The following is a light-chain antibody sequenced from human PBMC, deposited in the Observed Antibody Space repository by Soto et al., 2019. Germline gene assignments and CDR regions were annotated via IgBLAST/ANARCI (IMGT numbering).Light chain of an antibody. CDR1: QTISSW. V-gene: IGKV1-5*03. Sequence: DIPMTHSPSTRSFSLGDRVPITCRASQTISSWLAWYQQKPGKAPKLLIYKASTLKSGVPSRFSGSGSGTEFTLTISSLQPDDFATYYCQHYNSYSEAFGQGTKVDNK. CDR3: QHYNSYSEA. CDR2: KAS. J-gene: IGKJ1*01.